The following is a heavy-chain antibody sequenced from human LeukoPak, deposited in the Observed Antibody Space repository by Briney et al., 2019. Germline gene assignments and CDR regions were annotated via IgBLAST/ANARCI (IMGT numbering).Heavy chain of an antibody. V-gene: IGHV3-48*03. CDR1: GFTFSSYE. Sequence: GGSLRLSCAASGFTFSSYEMNWVRQAPGKGLEWVSYISSSGSTIYYADSVKGRFTISRDNAKNSLYLQMNSLRAEDTAVYYCARDTLGPYYDGSGSYPWGQGTLVTVSS. D-gene: IGHD3-10*01. CDR3: ARDTLGPYYDGSGSYP. J-gene: IGHJ4*02. CDR2: ISSSGSTI.